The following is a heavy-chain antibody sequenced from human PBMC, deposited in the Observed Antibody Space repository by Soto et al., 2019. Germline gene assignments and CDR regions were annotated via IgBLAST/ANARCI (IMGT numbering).Heavy chain of an antibody. J-gene: IGHJ4*02. CDR1: GFTFGSYA. CDR3: AKDNGNYGSGSFSH. Sequence: EVQLLESGGGLVQPGGSLRLSCAASGFTFGSYAMSWVRQAPGKGLEWVSLISGTGDSSEYANSVKGRFTISRDYSKTTVFLQMNSLRAEDTAVYFCAKDNGNYGSGSFSHWGQGTLVTVSS. D-gene: IGHD3-10*01. V-gene: IGHV3-23*01. CDR2: ISGTGDSS.